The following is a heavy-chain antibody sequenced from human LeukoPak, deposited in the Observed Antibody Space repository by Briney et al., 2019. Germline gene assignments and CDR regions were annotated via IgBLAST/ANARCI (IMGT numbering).Heavy chain of an antibody. Sequence: GGSLRLSCAASGFSFSTYWMTWVRQAPGKGLECVANIKTDGSETYYLDSVKGRFTVSRDNAKSSLYLQMNNLRVEDTAVYYCTRDLNHDSRGWGQGTLVTVSS. V-gene: IGHV3-7*01. D-gene: IGHD3-22*01. CDR3: TRDLNHDSRG. J-gene: IGHJ4*02. CDR2: IKTDGSET. CDR1: GFSFSTYW.